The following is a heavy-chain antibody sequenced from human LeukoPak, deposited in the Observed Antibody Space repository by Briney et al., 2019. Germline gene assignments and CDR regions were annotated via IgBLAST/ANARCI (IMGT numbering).Heavy chain of an antibody. CDR1: GFTFSSYA. CDR2: ISGSGGST. V-gene: IGHV3-23*01. Sequence: GGSLRLSCAASGFTFSSYAMSWVRQAPGKGLEWVSAISGSGGSTYYADSVKGRFTISRDNSKNTLYLQVNSLRAEDTAVYYCAAPRGGHTNHYYYGMDVWGQGTTVAVSS. D-gene: IGHD2-8*01. CDR3: AAPRGGHTNHYYYGMDV. J-gene: IGHJ6*02.